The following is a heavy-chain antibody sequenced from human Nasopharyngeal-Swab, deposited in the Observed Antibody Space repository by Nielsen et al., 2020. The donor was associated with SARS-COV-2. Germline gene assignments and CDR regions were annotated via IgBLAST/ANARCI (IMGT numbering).Heavy chain of an antibody. CDR1: GFTFDDYA. V-gene: IGHV3-9*01. CDR2: ISWNSGSI. Sequence: SLKISCAASGFTFDDYAMHWVRQAPGKGLEWVSGISWNSGSIGYADSVKGRFTISRDNAKNSLYLQMNGLRAEDTALYYCAKGGYSYGSDAFDIWGQGTMVTVSS. CDR3: AKGGYSYGSDAFDI. J-gene: IGHJ3*02. D-gene: IGHD5-18*01.